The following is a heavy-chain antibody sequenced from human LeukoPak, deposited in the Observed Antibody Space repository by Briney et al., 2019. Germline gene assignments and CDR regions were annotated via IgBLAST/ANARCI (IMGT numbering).Heavy chain of an antibody. CDR1: GDSFSGYY. Sequence: SEPLSLTCAVYGDSFSGYYWSWIRQPPGKGLEWIGEINHSGSTNYNPSLKSRVTLPVNPSKEHFSFRQNSVTAAGTAVYYCARGGSVSSWYYYYGMYVWGQGTTVTVSS. D-gene: IGHD5/OR15-5a*01. CDR2: INHSGST. V-gene: IGHV4-34*01. J-gene: IGHJ6*02. CDR3: ARGGSVSSWYYYYGMYV.